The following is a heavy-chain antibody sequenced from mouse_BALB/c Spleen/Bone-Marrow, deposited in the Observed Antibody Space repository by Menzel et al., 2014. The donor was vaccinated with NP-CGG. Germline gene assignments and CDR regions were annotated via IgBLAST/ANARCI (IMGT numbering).Heavy chain of an antibody. V-gene: IGHV14-3*02. D-gene: IGHD1-2*01. Sequence: EVKLQESGAELVKPGASVKLSCTASGSNIKDTYMHWVKQRPEQGLEWIGRIDPANGNTKYDPKFQGKATITADTSSNTAYLQLSSLTSEDTAVYYCARYYYGYYFDYWGQGTTLTVSS. CDR1: GSNIKDTY. CDR3: ARYYYGYYFDY. J-gene: IGHJ2*01. CDR2: IDPANGNT.